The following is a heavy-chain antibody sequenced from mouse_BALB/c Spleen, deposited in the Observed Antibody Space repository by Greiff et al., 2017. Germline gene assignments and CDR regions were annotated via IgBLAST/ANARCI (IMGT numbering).Heavy chain of an antibody. CDR3: ARQRGSYDYDAWFAY. V-gene: IGHV5-9-3*01. CDR1: GFTFSSYA. Sequence: EVKLVESGGGLVKPGGSLKLSCAASGFTFSSYAMSWVRQTPEKRLEWVATISSGGSYTYYPDSVKGRFTISRDNAKNTLYLQMSSLRSEDTAMYYCARQRGSYDYDAWFAYWGQGTLVTVSA. D-gene: IGHD2-4*01. J-gene: IGHJ3*01. CDR2: ISSGGSYT.